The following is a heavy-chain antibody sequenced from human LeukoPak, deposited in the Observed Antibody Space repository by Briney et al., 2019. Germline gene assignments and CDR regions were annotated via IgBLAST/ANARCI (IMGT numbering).Heavy chain of an antibody. CDR2: INHSGST. V-gene: IGHV4-34*01. J-gene: IGHJ6*02. CDR3: AREAAGRDYYGMDV. CDR1: GGSFSGYY. Sequence: TSSETLSLTCAVYGGSFSGYYWSWIRQPPGKGLEWSGEINHSGSTNYNPSLKSRVTISVDTSKNQFSLKLSSVTAADTAVYYCAREAAGRDYYGMDVWGQGTTVTVSS. D-gene: IGHD6-13*01.